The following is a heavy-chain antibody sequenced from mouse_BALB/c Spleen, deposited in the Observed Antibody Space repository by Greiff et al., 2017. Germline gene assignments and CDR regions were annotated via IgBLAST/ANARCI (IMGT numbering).Heavy chain of an antibody. CDR1: GFTFSSFG. J-gene: IGHJ4*01. CDR2: ISSGSSTI. V-gene: IGHV5-17*02. Sequence: EVKLVESGGGLVQPGGSRKLSCAASGFTFSSFGMHWVRQAPEKGLEWVAYISSGSSTIYYADTVKGRFTISRDNPKNTLFLQMTSLRSEDTAMYYCARRGRYDAMDYWGQGTSVTVSS. CDR3: ARRGRYDAMDY. D-gene: IGHD2-10*02.